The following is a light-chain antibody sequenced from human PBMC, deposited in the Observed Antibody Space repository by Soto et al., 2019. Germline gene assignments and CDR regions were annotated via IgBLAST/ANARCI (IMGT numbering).Light chain of an antibody. J-gene: IGLJ1*01. V-gene: IGLV1-44*01. CDR2: SNN. CDR1: SSNIGSNT. Sequence: QCVLTQPPSASGTHGQRVTISSTGSSSNIGSNTVNWYQQLPGTAPKLLIYSNNQRPSGVPDRFSGSKSGTSASLAISGLQSEDEADYYCAAWDDSLDGLYVFGTGTKVTVL. CDR3: AAWDDSLDGLYV.